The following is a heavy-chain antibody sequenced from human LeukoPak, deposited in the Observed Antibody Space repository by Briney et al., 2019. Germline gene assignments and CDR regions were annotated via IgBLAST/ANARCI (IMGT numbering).Heavy chain of an antibody. V-gene: IGHV5-51*01. D-gene: IGHD2-21*02. CDR2: SYPGDSCT. Sequence: GGALEISWQGSWCLSTSYWIGWVRQMPGKGLEGMGISYPGDSCTRFSPSFPGEVTISADKSISTAYLQWSSLKAPDTAMYFCAMLFSPPYCVGDPCAFDIWGKGTGVTVPS. J-gene: IGHJ3*02. CDR3: AMLFSPPYCVGDPCAFDI. CDR1: WCLSTSYW.